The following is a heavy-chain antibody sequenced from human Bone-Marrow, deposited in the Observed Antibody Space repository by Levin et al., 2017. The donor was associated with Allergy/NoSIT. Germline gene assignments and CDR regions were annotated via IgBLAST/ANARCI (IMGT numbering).Heavy chain of an antibody. Sequence: GGSLRLSCVTSGFTFDDYAMHWVRQAPGRGLEWVATVSWDSGNVDYADSVLGRFTISRDPAKSSLYLQMNSLRPEDTASYFCGKGTGYTSGWGTAIDIWGQGTMVTVSS. CDR2: VSWDSGNV. J-gene: IGHJ3*02. CDR1: GFTFDDYA. CDR3: GKGTGYTSGWGTAIDI. D-gene: IGHD6-19*01. V-gene: IGHV3-9*01.